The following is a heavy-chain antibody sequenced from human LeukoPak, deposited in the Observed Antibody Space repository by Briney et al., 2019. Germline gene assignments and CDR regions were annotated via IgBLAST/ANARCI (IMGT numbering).Heavy chain of an antibody. V-gene: IGHV4-59*01. CDR3: ARGREWLGRGFQH. D-gene: IGHD6-19*01. CDR1: GGSISSYY. Sequence: SETLSLTCTVSGGSISSYYWSWIRQPPGKGLEWIGYIYYSGSTNYNPSLKSRVTISVDTSKNQFSLKLSSVTAADTAVYYCARGREWLGRGFQHWGQGTLVTVSS. J-gene: IGHJ1*01. CDR2: IYYSGST.